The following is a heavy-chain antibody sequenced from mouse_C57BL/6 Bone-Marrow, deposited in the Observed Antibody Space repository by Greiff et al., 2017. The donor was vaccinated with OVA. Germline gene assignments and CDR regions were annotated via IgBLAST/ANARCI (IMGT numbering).Heavy chain of an antibody. V-gene: IGHV14-4*01. CDR1: GFNIKDDY. J-gene: IGHJ2*01. Sequence: EVQLKESGAELVRPGASVKLSCTASGFNIKDDYMHWVKQRPEQGLEWIGWIDPENGDTEYASKFQGKATITADTSSNTAYLQLSSLTSEDTAVYYCTTYGSSPYYVDYWGQGTTLTVSS. CDR3: TTYGSSPYYVDY. CDR2: IDPENGDT. D-gene: IGHD1-1*01.